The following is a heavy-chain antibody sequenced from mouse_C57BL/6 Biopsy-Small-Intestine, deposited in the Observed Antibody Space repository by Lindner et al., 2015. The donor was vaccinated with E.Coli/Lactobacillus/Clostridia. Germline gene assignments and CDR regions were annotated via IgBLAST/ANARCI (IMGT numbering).Heavy chain of an antibody. Sequence: VQLQRSGPELVKPGASVKISCKASGYAFSNSWMNWVKQRPGKGLEWIGRLYPGDGDSTYNGKFKGKATLTADKSSSTAYMQLSSLTSEDSAVYFCARGTRADYWGQGTTLTVSS. V-gene: IGHV1-82*01. D-gene: IGHD3-3*01. J-gene: IGHJ2*01. CDR1: GYAFSNSW. CDR2: LYPGDGDS. CDR3: ARGTRADY.